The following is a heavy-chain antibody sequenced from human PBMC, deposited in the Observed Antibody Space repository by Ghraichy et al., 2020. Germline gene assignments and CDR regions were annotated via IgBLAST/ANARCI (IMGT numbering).Heavy chain of an antibody. CDR2: ISSSSSYI. Sequence: GGSLRLSCAASGFTFSSYSMNWVRQAPGKGLEWVSSISSSSSYIFYADSVKGRFTISRDNAKNSLYLQMNTLRAEDTAVYYCARDSGLGSGSSWGRRIYYGMDVWGQGTTVTVSS. V-gene: IGHV3-21*01. J-gene: IGHJ6*02. D-gene: IGHD6-13*01. CDR3: ARDSGLGSGSSWGRRIYYGMDV. CDR1: GFTFSSYS.